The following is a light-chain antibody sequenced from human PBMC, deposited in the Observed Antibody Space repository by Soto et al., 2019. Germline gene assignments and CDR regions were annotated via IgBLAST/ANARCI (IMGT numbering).Light chain of an antibody. CDR2: GAS. CDR3: QKYCSSRQT. V-gene: IGKV3-20*01. CDR1: QSVDIN. Sequence: EIVLTQSPATLSVSPGERVTLSCRASQSVDINLAWYQQKPGQAPRLLIYGASTRPTGVPVRFSGSGSGSDFTLTISRLEAEDFAVYYCQKYCSSRQTFGQGTKVDIK. J-gene: IGKJ1*01.